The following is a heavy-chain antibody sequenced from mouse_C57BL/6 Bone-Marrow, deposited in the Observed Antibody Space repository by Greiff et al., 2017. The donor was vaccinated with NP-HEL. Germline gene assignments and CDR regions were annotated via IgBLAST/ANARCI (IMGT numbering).Heavy chain of an antibody. CDR1: GFTFNTYA. D-gene: IGHD2-3*01. CDR2: IRSKSSNYAT. Sequence: EVQLQQSGGGLVQPKGSLKLSCAASGFTFNTYAMHWVRQAPGKGLEWVARIRSKSSNYATYYADSVKDRFTISRDDSRSMRYLQMINLKTEDTAMYYCVREGIYDGYYCYFDVWGTGTTVTVSS. J-gene: IGHJ1*03. V-gene: IGHV10-3*01. CDR3: VREGIYDGYYCYFDV.